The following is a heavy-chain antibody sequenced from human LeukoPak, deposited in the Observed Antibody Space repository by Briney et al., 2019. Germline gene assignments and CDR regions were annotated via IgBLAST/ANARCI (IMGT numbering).Heavy chain of an antibody. Sequence: GGSLRLSCAASGFTFSSYAMSWVRQAPGKGLEWVSAISGSGGSTYYADSVKGRFTISRDNSKNTLYLQMNSLRAEDTAVYYCAKDRYYGSGRFYYYMDVWGKGTTVTISS. J-gene: IGHJ6*03. CDR2: ISGSGGST. CDR3: AKDRYYGSGRFYYYMDV. V-gene: IGHV3-23*01. CDR1: GFTFSSYA. D-gene: IGHD3-10*01.